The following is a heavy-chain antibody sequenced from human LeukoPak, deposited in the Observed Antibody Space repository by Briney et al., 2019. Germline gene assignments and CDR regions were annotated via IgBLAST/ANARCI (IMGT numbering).Heavy chain of an antibody. Sequence: GGSLRLSCAASGLIFSDYWMHWVRQAPGKGLVWVSRIRGDGGDTSYADSVKGRFTVSRDNSKNTLYLQMNSLRAEDTAVYFYAKDRVLGSGSSDYWGQGTLVTVSS. CDR2: IRGDGGDT. J-gene: IGHJ4*02. CDR1: GLIFSDYW. V-gene: IGHV3-74*01. D-gene: IGHD3-10*01. CDR3: AKDRVLGSGSSDY.